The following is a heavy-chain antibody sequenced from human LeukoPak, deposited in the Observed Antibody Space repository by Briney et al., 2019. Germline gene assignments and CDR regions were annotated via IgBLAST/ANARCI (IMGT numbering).Heavy chain of an antibody. J-gene: IGHJ6*03. D-gene: IGHD3-16*01. Sequence: GGSLRLSCAASGFIFSSFDMHWVRQVTGKGLEWVSGITTAGDTNYAGSVKGRFTISRENARNSLYLQMNNLGAGDTAVYFCARVSWGSRGYGTHYFYYYMDVWGKGTTVTVSS. V-gene: IGHV3-13*01. CDR2: ITTAGDT. CDR1: GFIFSSFD. CDR3: ARVSWGSRGYGTHYFYYYMDV.